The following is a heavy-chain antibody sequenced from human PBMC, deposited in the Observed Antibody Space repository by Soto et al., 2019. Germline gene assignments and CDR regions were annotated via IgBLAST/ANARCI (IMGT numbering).Heavy chain of an antibody. CDR3: ARVGFMDIVLSCGMDV. CDR2: IYHTGGR. V-gene: IGHV4-4*02. J-gene: IGHJ6*02. CDR1: GDSINNTYW. D-gene: IGHD2-8*01. Sequence: SETLSLTCFVSGDSINNTYWWSWVRQAPEKGLEWIGEIYHTGGRSYMPSLRGRITLSVDTSKNQFSLKLTSVTAADTAVYYCARVGFMDIVLSCGMDVWGQGTTVTVSS.